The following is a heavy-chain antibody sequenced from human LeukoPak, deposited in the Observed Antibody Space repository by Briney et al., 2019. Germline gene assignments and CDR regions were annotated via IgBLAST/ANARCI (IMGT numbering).Heavy chain of an antibody. D-gene: IGHD1/OR15-1a*01. Sequence: GGSLTLSCADSGFTFRSYEMNWVRQAPGKGLEWVANIKQDGSEKHYVDSVKGRFTISRDNVKNTLHLQMSSLRAEDTAIYYCARDSNWNNGGFDYWGQGTLVTVSA. CDR2: IKQDGSEK. V-gene: IGHV3-7*03. CDR3: ARDSNWNNGGFDY. J-gene: IGHJ4*02. CDR1: GFTFRSYE.